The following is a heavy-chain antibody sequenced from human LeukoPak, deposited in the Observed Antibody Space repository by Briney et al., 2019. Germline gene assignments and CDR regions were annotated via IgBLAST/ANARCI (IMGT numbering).Heavy chain of an antibody. D-gene: IGHD3-9*01. J-gene: IGHJ6*02. CDR2: MNPNSGNT. CDR3: VLRYFDCSNNYYGVDV. Sequence: ASVKVSCKPSGYTFTSSDINWVRQATGQGLEWMGWMNPNSGNTGYAQKFQGRVTMTRNTSISTAYMELSSLRSEDTAVYYCVLRYFDCSNNYYGVDVWGQGTTVTVSS. V-gene: IGHV1-8*01. CDR1: GYTFTSSD.